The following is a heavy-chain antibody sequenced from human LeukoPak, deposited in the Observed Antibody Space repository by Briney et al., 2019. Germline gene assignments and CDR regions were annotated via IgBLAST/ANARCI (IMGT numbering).Heavy chain of an antibody. J-gene: IGHJ1*01. CDR1: GFTVSSNY. V-gene: IGHV3-66*01. D-gene: IGHD5-18*01. CDR3: ARDLGYSYGPEYFQH. Sequence: GGSLRLSCAASGFTVSSNYMSWVRQAPRKGLEWVSVIYSGGSTYYADSVKGRFTISRDNSKNTLYLQMNSLRAEDTAVYYCARDLGYSYGPEYFQHWGQGTLVTVSS. CDR2: IYSGGST.